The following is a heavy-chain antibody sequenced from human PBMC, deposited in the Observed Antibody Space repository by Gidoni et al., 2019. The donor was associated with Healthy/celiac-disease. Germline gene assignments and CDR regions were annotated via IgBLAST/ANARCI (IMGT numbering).Heavy chain of an antibody. Sequence: QVQLQQWGAGLLKPSETLSLTCAVYGGSFSGYYWSWIRQPPGKGLEGIEEINHSGSTNYNPSLKSRVTIAVDTSKNQFSLKLSSVTAADTAVYYCARLGKRGYSYGYLYYYGMDVWGQGTTVTVSS. CDR2: INHSGST. V-gene: IGHV4-34*01. J-gene: IGHJ6*02. CDR3: ARLGKRGYSYGYLYYYGMDV. CDR1: GGSFSGYY. D-gene: IGHD5-18*01.